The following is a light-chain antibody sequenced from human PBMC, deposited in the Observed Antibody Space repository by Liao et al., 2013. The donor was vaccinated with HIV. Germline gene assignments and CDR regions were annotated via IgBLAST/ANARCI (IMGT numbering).Light chain of an antibody. CDR1: NLGTKS. Sequence: SYVLTQPPSVSVAPGETARISCGGNNLGTKSVHWYQQKPGQAPVVVIYYDSDRPSGIPERFSGSNSGNTATLTISRVEAGDEADYYCQVWDNSSDHPGYVFGTGTKVTVL. J-gene: IGLJ1*01. CDR2: YDS. CDR3: QVWDNSSDHPGYV. V-gene: IGLV3-21*01.